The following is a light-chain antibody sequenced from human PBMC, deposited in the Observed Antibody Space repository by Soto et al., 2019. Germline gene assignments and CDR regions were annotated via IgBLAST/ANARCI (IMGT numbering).Light chain of an antibody. J-gene: IGKJ4*01. Sequence: EIVMTQSPATLSVSPGERATLSCRASQSVSINLAWYQQKPGQAPRLLIYGASTRATGIPDRFSGSGSGTDFTLTISRLEPEDFAVYYCQQYGSSLLFGGGTKVDI. V-gene: IGKV3-20*01. CDR2: GAS. CDR1: QSVSIN. CDR3: QQYGSSLL.